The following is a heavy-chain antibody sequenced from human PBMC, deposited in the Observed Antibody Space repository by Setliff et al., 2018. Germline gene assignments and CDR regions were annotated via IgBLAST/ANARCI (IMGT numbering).Heavy chain of an antibody. V-gene: IGHV3-23*01. D-gene: IGHD3-9*01. CDR1: GFTFSSFA. CDR3: AKDASYYDILTGANYLDT. CDR2: TSGGGGFST. Sequence: ETLSLSCAASGFTFSSFAMSWVRQAPGKGLEWVSTTSGGGGFSTYYADSVKGRFTISRDNSNLYLQMNNLRAEDTAFYFCAKDASYYDILTGANYLDTWGRGTLVTVSS. J-gene: IGHJ4*02.